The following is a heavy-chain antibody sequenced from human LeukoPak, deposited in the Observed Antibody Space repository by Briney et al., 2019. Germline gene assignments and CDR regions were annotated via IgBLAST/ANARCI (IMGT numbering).Heavy chain of an antibody. V-gene: IGHV4-39*07. Sequence: SETLSLTCTVSGDSISRSSYYWGWIRQPPGKGLEWIGIIYYSGTTKYNPSLKSRVTISVDTSKNQFSLKLSSVTAADTAVYYCARDDAFGGDAFDIWGQGTMAIVSS. D-gene: IGHD3-10*01. J-gene: IGHJ3*02. CDR2: IYYSGTT. CDR1: GDSISRSSYY. CDR3: ARDDAFGGDAFDI.